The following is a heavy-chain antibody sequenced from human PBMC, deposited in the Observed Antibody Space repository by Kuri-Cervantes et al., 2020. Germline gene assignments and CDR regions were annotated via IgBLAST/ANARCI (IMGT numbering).Heavy chain of an antibody. CDR2: IGSDGDT. Sequence: GVLKISCAASGLTFRRYDMSWVRQATGKGLEWVSDIGSDGDTDYPGSVKGRFTISRDNAKNSLYLEMSSLRGDDTAVYYCGRGGGYPSFWGQGTLVTVSS. D-gene: IGHD6-25*01. J-gene: IGHJ4*02. CDR3: GRGGGYPSF. V-gene: IGHV3-13*01. CDR1: GLTFRRYD.